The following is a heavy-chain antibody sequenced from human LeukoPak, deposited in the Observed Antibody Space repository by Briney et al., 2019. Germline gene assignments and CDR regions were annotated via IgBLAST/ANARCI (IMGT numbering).Heavy chain of an antibody. Sequence: SVKVSCKASGGTFSSYAISWVRQAPGQGLEWMGGIIPIFGTANYAQKFQGRVTITADESTGTAYMELSSLRSEDTAVYYCARAQYYYDSSGYYFQHWGQGTLVTVSS. J-gene: IGHJ1*01. CDR2: IIPIFGTA. D-gene: IGHD3-22*01. V-gene: IGHV1-69*13. CDR3: ARAQYYYDSSGYYFQH. CDR1: GGTFSSYA.